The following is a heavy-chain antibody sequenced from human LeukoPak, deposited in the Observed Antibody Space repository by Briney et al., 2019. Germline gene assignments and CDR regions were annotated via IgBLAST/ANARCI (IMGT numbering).Heavy chain of an antibody. CDR2: INTDGSRT. V-gene: IGHV3-74*01. Sequence: GGSLRLSCAASGFTFSSYWMHWVRQAPGKGPVWVSGINTDGSRTFYADSVKGRFTISRDNAKNTLYLQMNSLRADDTAVYYCNGANAERWGQGTLVTVSS. CDR1: GFTFSSYW. CDR3: NGANAER. J-gene: IGHJ1*01. D-gene: IGHD2-8*01.